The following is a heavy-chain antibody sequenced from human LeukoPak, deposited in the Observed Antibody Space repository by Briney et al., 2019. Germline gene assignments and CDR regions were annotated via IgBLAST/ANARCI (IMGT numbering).Heavy chain of an antibody. D-gene: IGHD5-12*01. CDR3: AKDKGAKWLRFGVTGFDY. V-gene: IGHV3-9*01. CDR2: ISWNSGSI. J-gene: IGHJ4*02. CDR1: GFTFDDYA. Sequence: PGGSLRLSCAASGFTFDDYAMHWVRQAPGKGLEWVSGISWNSGSIGYADSVKGRFTISRDNAKNSLYLQMNSLRAEDTALYYCAKDKGAKWLRFGVTGFDYWGQGTLVTVSS.